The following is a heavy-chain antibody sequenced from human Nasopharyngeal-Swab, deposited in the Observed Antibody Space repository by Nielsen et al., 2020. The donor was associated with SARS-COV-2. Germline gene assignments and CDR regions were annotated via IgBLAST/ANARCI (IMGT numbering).Heavy chain of an antibody. J-gene: IGHJ4*02. CDR3: ARALPGIAVAGHFDF. CDR2: ISAYNGNT. V-gene: IGHV1-18*01. CDR1: GYTFTSYG. D-gene: IGHD6-19*01. Sequence: ASVKVSCKASGYTFTSYGISWVRQAPGQGLEWMGWISAYNGNTNYAQNLQGRVTMTTDTSTSTAYMEVRSLRSDDTAVYYCARALPGIAVAGHFDFWGQGTLVSVSS.